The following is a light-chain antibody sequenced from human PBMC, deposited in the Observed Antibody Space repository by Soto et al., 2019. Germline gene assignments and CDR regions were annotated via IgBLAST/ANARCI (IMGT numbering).Light chain of an antibody. Sequence: FVMTQTPLSLSVTPGQPASISCKSSQSLLHITGETFLFWYLQKPGQSPQLLIYEVSTRVSGVPDRFSGSGSGTDFTLEISRVETDDVGIYYCMQSTQLPPTFGQGTRLEIK. CDR3: MQSTQLPPT. CDR1: QSLLHITGETF. J-gene: IGKJ5*01. CDR2: EVS. V-gene: IGKV2D-29*02.